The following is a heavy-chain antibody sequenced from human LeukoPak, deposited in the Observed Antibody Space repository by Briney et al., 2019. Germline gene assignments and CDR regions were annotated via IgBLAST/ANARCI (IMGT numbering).Heavy chain of an antibody. CDR1: GYTFTDYY. CDR3: ARGALLVAATGYYFNH. D-gene: IGHD6-13*01. Sequence: ASVKVSCKASGYTFTDYYMHWVRPAPGQGLEWMGWINPNRGATNYAQKLQGRVTLTRDKSISTAYMELSRLRSDDTAVFDCARGALLVAATGYYFNHWGQGTLVTVSS. J-gene: IGHJ4*02. V-gene: IGHV1-2*02. CDR2: INPNRGAT.